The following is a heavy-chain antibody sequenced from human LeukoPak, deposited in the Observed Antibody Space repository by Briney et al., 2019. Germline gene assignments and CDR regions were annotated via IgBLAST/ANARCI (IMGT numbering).Heavy chain of an antibody. Sequence: RPGGSLRLSCAASGFTFSSFAMGWVRQAPGKGLEWVSGITSNGGNTYYADSVKGRLTISRDNSKNTLYLQMNSLRAEDTAVYYCAKGSASSCYSTSDYWGQGTLVTVSS. CDR3: AKGSASSCYSTSDY. J-gene: IGHJ4*02. D-gene: IGHD2-15*01. CDR1: GFTFSSFA. V-gene: IGHV3-23*01. CDR2: ITSNGGNT.